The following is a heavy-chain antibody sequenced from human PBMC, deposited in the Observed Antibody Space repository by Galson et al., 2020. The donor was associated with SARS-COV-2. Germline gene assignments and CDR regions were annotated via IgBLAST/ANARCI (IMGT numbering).Heavy chain of an antibody. D-gene: IGHD3-10*01. CDR2: IYTSGST. CDR1: GGSISSYY. J-gene: IGHJ5*02. Sequence: SETLSLTCTVSGGSISSYYWSWIRQPAGKGLEWIGRIYTSGSTNYNPSLKSRVTMSVDTSKNQFSLKLSSVTAADTAVYYCARSLLSMVRGVIGWFDPWGQGTLVTVSS. V-gene: IGHV4-4*07. CDR3: ARSLLSMVRGVIGWFDP.